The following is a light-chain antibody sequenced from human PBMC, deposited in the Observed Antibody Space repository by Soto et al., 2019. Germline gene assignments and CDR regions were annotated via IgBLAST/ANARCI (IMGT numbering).Light chain of an antibody. Sequence: QSVLTQRPSASGTPGQRVTISCSGSTSNIGSNTVNWYQQLPRTAPKLLIYSNNERPSGVPDRFSGSKSGTSASLATSGLQSEDEADYYCSTWDDSLNGVVFGGGTKLTVL. J-gene: IGLJ3*02. CDR3: STWDDSLNGVV. CDR1: TSNIGSNT. V-gene: IGLV1-44*01. CDR2: SNN.